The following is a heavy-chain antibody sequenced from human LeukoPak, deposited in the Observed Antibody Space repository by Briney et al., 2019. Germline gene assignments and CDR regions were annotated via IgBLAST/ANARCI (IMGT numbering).Heavy chain of an antibody. Sequence: GGPLRLSCAASGFTFSSYGMHWVRQAPGKGLEWVAFIRYDGSNKYYADSVKGRFTISRDNSKNTLYLQMNSLRAEDTAVYYCARDESGESELDYWGQGTLVTVSS. CDR1: GFTFSSYG. D-gene: IGHD1-26*01. CDR2: IRYDGSNK. CDR3: ARDESGESELDY. J-gene: IGHJ4*02. V-gene: IGHV3-30*02.